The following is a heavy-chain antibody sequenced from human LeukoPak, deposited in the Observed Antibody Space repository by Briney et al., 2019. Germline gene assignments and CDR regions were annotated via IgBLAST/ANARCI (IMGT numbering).Heavy chain of an antibody. V-gene: IGHV3-74*01. CDR3: ATKQWLAPPPDS. Sequence: GGSLRLSCAASGFTFSKYWMLWVRQAPGKGLESVSRINTYGTVTTYADSVKGRFTVSRDNADNTMFLQIKSVRDEDTAVYYCATKQWLAPPPDSWGQGTPVTVSS. CDR2: INTYGTVT. CDR1: GFTFSKYW. J-gene: IGHJ4*02. D-gene: IGHD6-19*01.